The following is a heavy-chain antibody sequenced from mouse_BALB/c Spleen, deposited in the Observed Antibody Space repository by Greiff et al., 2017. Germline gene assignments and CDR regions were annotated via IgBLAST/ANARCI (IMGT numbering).Heavy chain of an antibody. V-gene: IGHV2-6-5*01. Sequence: VQGVESGPGLVAPSQSLSITCTVSGFSLTDYGVSWIRQPPGKGLEWLGVIWGGGSTYYNSALKSRLSISKDNSKSQVFLKMNSLQTDDTAMYYCAKQGYDGYYAMDYWGQGTSVTVSS. CDR1: GFSLTDYG. J-gene: IGHJ4*01. CDR3: AKQGYDGYYAMDY. D-gene: IGHD2-3*01. CDR2: IWGGGST.